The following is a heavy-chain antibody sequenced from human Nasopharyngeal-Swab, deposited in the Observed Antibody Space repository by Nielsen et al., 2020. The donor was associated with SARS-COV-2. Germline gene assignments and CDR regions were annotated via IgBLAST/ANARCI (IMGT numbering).Heavy chain of an antibody. CDR2: IYYSGST. J-gene: IGHJ4*02. V-gene: IGHV4-59*01. Sequence: WIRQPPGKGLEWIGYIYYSGSTNYNPSLKSRVTISVDTSKNQFSLNLSSVTAADTAVYYCARAEGHYASSGYYRPALFDYWGQGTLVTVSS. D-gene: IGHD3-22*01. CDR3: ARAEGHYASSGYYRPALFDY.